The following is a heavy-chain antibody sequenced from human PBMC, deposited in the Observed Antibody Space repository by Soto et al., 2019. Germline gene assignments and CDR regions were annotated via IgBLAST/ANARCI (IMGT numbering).Heavy chain of an antibody. CDR1: GGSISSYY. CDR3: ARGLERGAYYYYGMDV. J-gene: IGHJ6*02. V-gene: IGHV4-59*01. D-gene: IGHD1-1*01. CDR2: IYYSGST. Sequence: SETLSLTCTVSGGSISSYYWSWIRQPPGKGLEWIGYIYYSGSTNYNPSLKSRVTISVDTSKNQFSLKLSSVTAADAAVYYCARGLERGAYYYYGMDVWGQGTTVT.